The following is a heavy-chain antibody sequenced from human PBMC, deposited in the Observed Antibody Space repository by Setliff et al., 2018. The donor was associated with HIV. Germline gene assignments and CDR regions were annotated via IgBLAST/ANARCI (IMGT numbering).Heavy chain of an antibody. CDR3: ATQTGFYNSHWYDY. V-gene: IGHV3-7*01. CDR2: IKQDGSDM. CDR1: GLPFYNYW. D-gene: IGHD6-13*01. Sequence: PGGSLRLSCVASGLPFYNYWMTWLRQAPGRGLEWVANIKQDGSDMHSIESVKGRFTIFRDNAKNSVFLQMNSLRAEDTGVYYCATQTGFYNSHWYDYWGQGTMVTVSS. J-gene: IGHJ4*02.